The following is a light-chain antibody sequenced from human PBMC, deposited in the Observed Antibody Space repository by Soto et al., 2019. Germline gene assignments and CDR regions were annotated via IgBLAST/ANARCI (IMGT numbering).Light chain of an antibody. CDR1: WSNIENSY. CDR2: EVS. Sequence: QSVLTQPPSVSAAPGQKVTISCFGSWSNIENSYVSWYQHLPGTAPKLMIYEVSNRPSGVSNRFSGSKSGNTASLTISGLQAEDETDCYCFSYTSSGTYVFGTGTKVTVL. J-gene: IGLJ1*01. V-gene: IGLV2-14*01. CDR3: FSYTSSGTYV.